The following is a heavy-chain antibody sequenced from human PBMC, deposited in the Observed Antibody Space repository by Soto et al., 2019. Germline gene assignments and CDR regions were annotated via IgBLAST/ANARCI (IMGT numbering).Heavy chain of an antibody. Sequence: VASVKVSCKASGYTFTSYYMHWARQAPGQGLEWMGIINPSGGSTSYAQKFQGRVTMTRDTSTSTVYMELSSLRSEDTAVYYCARERGSSWYGYYYYGMDVWGQGTTVTVSS. D-gene: IGHD6-13*01. CDR3: ARERGSSWYGYYYYGMDV. CDR1: GYTFTSYY. J-gene: IGHJ6*02. CDR2: INPSGGST. V-gene: IGHV1-46*01.